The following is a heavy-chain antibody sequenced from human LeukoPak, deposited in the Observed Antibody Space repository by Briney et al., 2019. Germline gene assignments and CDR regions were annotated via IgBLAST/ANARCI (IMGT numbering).Heavy chain of an antibody. D-gene: IGHD5-18*01. Sequence: PSETLSLTCTASGGSISSSSYYWGWIRQPPGKGLEWIGSIYYSGSTYYNPSLKSRVTISVDTSKNQFSLKLSSVTAADTAVYYCARHGRIQLWHDYWGQGTLVTVSS. CDR1: GGSISSSSYY. J-gene: IGHJ4*02. V-gene: IGHV4-39*01. CDR2: IYYSGST. CDR3: ARHGRIQLWHDY.